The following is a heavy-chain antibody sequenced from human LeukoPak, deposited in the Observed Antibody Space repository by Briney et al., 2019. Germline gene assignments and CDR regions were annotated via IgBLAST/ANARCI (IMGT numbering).Heavy chain of an antibody. J-gene: IGHJ4*02. D-gene: IGHD3-10*01. Sequence: PSETLSLTCAVYGGSFSGYYWSWIRQPPGKGLEWIGEINHSGSTNYSPSLKSRVTISVDTSKNQISLKVSAVTAADTAVYYCARDRYYYISGTYRLFDYWGQGTLVTVSS. CDR2: INHSGST. CDR1: GGSFSGYY. V-gene: IGHV4-34*01. CDR3: ARDRYYYISGTYRLFDY.